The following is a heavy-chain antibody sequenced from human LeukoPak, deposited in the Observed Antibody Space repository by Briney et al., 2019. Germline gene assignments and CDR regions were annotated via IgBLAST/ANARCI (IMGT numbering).Heavy chain of an antibody. V-gene: IGHV1-8*01. D-gene: IGHD3-10*01. Sequence: ASVKVSCKASGYTFTTYDINWVRQATGQGLEWMGWMNPNSGNSGYAQKFQGRVTMTRNTSMSTAYMELSSLRSEDTAVYYCARANYYGSGKKDLDYWGQGTLVTVSS. CDR3: ARANYYGSGKKDLDY. CDR2: MNPNSGNS. J-gene: IGHJ4*02. CDR1: GYTFTTYD.